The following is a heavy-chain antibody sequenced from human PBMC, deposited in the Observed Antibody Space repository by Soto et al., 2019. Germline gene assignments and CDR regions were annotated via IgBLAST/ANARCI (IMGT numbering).Heavy chain of an antibody. J-gene: IGHJ6*02. CDR3: ARDGTSILITGVYYYYGMDV. CDR1: GFTFSSYW. D-gene: IGHD1-20*01. CDR2: IKQDGSEK. Sequence: PGGSLRLSCAASGFTFSSYWMSWVRQAPGKGLEWVANIKQDGSEKYYVDSVKGRFTISRDNAKNSLYLQMNSLRAEDTAVYYCARDGTSILITGVYYYYGMDVWGQGTKVTVSS. V-gene: IGHV3-7*01.